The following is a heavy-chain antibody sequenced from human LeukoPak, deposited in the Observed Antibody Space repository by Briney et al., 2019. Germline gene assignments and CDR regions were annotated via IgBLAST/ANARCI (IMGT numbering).Heavy chain of an antibody. D-gene: IGHD2-8*01. V-gene: IGHV5-51*01. CDR2: IYFGDSDT. Sequence: GESLKISCKASGNNYWIAWVRQMPGKGLEWLGIIYFGDSDTRYSPSFQGRLTISVDKSISTAHLQLSSLKASDTAIYFCGRHSYGLDYWGQGTLVTVSS. CDR3: GRHSYGLDY. CDR1: GNNYW. J-gene: IGHJ4*02.